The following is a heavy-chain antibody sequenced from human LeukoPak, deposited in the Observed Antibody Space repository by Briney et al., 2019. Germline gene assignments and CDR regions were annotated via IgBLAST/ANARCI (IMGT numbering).Heavy chain of an antibody. CDR2: ISAYNGNT. J-gene: IGHJ4*02. V-gene: IGHV1-18*01. D-gene: IGHD2-2*01. CDR3: ARDAPYCSSTSCYAGRYFDY. CDR1: GYTFTNYG. Sequence: ASVKVSCKASGYTFTNYGFSWVRQAPGQGLEWMGWISAYNGNTNYAQELRGRVTMTTDTSTSTAYMELRSLRSDDTAVYYCARDAPYCSSTSCYAGRYFDYWGQGTLVTVSS.